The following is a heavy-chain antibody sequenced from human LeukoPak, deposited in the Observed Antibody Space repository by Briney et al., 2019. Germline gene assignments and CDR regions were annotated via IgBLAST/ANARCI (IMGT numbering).Heavy chain of an antibody. J-gene: IGHJ5*02. D-gene: IGHD3-9*01. CDR2: IYTSGST. CDR1: GGSIGSYY. CDR3: ARDRNDILTGYPENWFDP. Sequence: SETLSLTCTVSGGSIGSYYWSWIRQPAGKGLQWIGRIYTSGSTNYNPSLKSRVTMSVDTSKNQFSLKLSSVTAADTAVYYCARDRNDILTGYPENWFDPWGQGTLVTVSS. V-gene: IGHV4-4*07.